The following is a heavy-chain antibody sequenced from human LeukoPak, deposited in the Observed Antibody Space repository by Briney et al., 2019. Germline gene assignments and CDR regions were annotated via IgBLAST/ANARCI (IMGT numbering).Heavy chain of an antibody. CDR2: INAGNGNT. Sequence: ASVKVSCKASGYTFTSYAMHWVRQAPGQRLEWMGWINAGNGNTKYSQEFQGRVTITRDTSASTAYMELSSLRSEDMAVYYCARAEGSGWYEYFDYWGQGTLVTVSS. J-gene: IGHJ4*02. V-gene: IGHV1-3*03. CDR1: GYTFTSYA. D-gene: IGHD6-19*01. CDR3: ARAEGSGWYEYFDY.